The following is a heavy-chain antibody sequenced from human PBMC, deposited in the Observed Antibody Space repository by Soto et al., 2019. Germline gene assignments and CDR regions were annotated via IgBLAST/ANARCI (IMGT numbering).Heavy chain of an antibody. CDR2: IYFSGST. V-gene: IGHV4-31*03. CDR1: GASINSGGYY. Sequence: QVQLQESGPGLVKPSQTLSLTCTVSGASINSGGYYWSWIRQLPGKGLEWIGYIYFSGSTYYNPSLESRVTIPRDSSQNQFSMRLCFVIAADTAVYYGGGGNEGGVLLAYWARGTWVPVPS. J-gene: IGHJ4*02. CDR3: GGGNEGGVLLAY. D-gene: IGHD3-16*01.